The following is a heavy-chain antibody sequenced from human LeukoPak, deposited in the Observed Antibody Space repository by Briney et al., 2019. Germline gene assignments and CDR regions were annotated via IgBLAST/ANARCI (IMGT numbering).Heavy chain of an antibody. D-gene: IGHD3-10*01. CDR2: IGPSGWST. Sequence: GGSVRLSCAASGFTFSKYAMTWVRQAPGKGLEWVSAIGPSGWSTYYADSVKGRLTISRDNSKNTLYLQMNSLRAEDTAVYYCAKDPMIRVLTYDYWGQGTLVTVSS. CDR3: AKDPMIRVLTYDY. CDR1: GFTFSKYA. V-gene: IGHV3-23*01. J-gene: IGHJ4*02.